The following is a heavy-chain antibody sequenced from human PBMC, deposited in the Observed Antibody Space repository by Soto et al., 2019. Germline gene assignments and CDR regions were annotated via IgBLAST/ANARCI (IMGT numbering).Heavy chain of an antibody. J-gene: IGHJ6*02. V-gene: IGHV3-7*03. D-gene: IGHD2-2*02. CDR1: GFTFSSYG. CDR3: VRDDCSTTSCYIYGMDV. Sequence: PGGSLTLSCAASGFTFSSYGMSWVRQAPGKGLEWVANIKGDGSAKYYLDSVKGRFTISRDNAKNSLYLQMSSLRAEDTAVYYFVRDDCSTTSCYIYGMDVWVQVSTVTMS. CDR2: IKGDGSAK.